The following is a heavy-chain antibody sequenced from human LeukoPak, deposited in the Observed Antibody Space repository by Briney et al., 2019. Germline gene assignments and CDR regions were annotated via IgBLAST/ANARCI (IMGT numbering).Heavy chain of an antibody. Sequence: GGSLRLSCAASGFTFSSYWMSWVRQAPGKGLEWVANIKQDGSKKYYVDSVKGRSTISTDNAKNSLYLQMNSLRAEDTAVYYCARVSRGYCSSTSCPRTAEYFQHWGQGTLVTVSS. CDR2: IKQDGSKK. V-gene: IGHV3-7*03. CDR3: ARVSRGYCSSTSCPRTAEYFQH. CDR1: GFTFSSYW. J-gene: IGHJ1*01. D-gene: IGHD2-2*01.